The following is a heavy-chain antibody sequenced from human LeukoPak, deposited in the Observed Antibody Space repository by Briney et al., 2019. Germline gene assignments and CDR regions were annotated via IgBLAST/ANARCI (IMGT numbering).Heavy chain of an antibody. CDR1: GAAISSHY. J-gene: IGHJ4*02. Sequence: SETLSLTCRVSGAAISSHYWSWIRQPPGKGLEWIGYIHSSGRPTCNPSIKSRVTISLDPSKTQFSLKLASVPAADTAVYYCSRAGTGFNIPGAYWGQGTLVTVSS. CDR2: IHSSGRP. D-gene: IGHD3-10*01. V-gene: IGHV4-59*11. CDR3: SRAGTGFNIPGAY.